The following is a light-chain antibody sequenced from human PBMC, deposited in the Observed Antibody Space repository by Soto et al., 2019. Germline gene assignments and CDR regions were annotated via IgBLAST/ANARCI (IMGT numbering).Light chain of an antibody. CDR2: AAS. CDR3: QQSYSIPPR. Sequence: DIQMTQSPSSLSASVGDRVTITCRASQSISSYLNWYQQKPGKAPKLLIYAASGLQSGVPSRFSGSRSGTHFTLTFSSLQPEDFATYYCQQSYSIPPRFGQGTKMEIK. CDR1: QSISSY. V-gene: IGKV1-39*01. J-gene: IGKJ1*01.